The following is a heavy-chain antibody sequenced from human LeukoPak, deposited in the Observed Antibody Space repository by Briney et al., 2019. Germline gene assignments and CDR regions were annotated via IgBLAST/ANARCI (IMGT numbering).Heavy chain of an antibody. CDR3: ATVAPMDAFDI. J-gene: IGHJ3*02. Sequence: ASVKVSCKASGGTFSSYAISWVRQAPGQGLEWMGGFDPEDGETTYAQKFQGRVTMTEDTSTDTAYMELSSLRSEDTAVYFCATVAPMDAFDIWGQGTMVTVSS. CDR1: GGTFSSYA. V-gene: IGHV1-24*01. CDR2: FDPEDGET.